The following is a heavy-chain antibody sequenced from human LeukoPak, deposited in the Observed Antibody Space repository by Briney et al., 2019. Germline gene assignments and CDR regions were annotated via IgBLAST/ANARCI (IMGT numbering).Heavy chain of an antibody. CDR3: ASRYYYDTRGYSLH. D-gene: IGHD3-22*01. Sequence: SETLSLTCTVSGNSIRSSSYYWGWIRQSPEKGLEWIGSIYYSGSTYYSASFKSRVTISVDTSQNQSSLKLRSVTAADRAVYYCASRYYYDTRGYSLHWGQGTLVTVSS. CDR1: GNSIRSSSYY. CDR2: IYYSGST. V-gene: IGHV4-39*01. J-gene: IGHJ4*02.